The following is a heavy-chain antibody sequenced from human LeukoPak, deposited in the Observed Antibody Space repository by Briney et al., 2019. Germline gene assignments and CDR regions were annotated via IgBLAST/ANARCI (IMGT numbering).Heavy chain of an antibody. CDR3: ARARYYYGSGSYEDY. J-gene: IGHJ4*02. D-gene: IGHD3-10*01. CDR2: MNPNSGNT. V-gene: IGHV1-8*01. Sequence: ASVTVSCTASGYTFTSYDINWVRQATGQGLEWMGWMNPNSGNTGYAQKFQGRVTMTRNTSISTAYMELSSLRSEDTAVYYCARARYYYGSGSYEDYWGQGTLVTVSS. CDR1: GYTFTSYD.